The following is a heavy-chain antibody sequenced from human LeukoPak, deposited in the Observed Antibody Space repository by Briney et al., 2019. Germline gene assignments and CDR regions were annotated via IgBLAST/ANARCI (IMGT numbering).Heavy chain of an antibody. CDR1: GFTFSSYA. D-gene: IGHD1-14*01. CDR3: AKDGIGVSLFDY. Sequence: GGSLRLSCAASGFTFSSYAMSWVRQAPGKGLEWVSSISGSRGSTYYADSVKGRFTISRDNSKNTLYLQMNSLRAEDTAVYYCAKDGIGVSLFDYWGQGTLVTVSS. J-gene: IGHJ4*02. CDR2: ISGSRGST. V-gene: IGHV3-23*01.